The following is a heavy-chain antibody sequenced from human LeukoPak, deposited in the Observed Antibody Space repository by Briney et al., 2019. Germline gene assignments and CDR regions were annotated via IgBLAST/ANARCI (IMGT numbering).Heavy chain of an antibody. CDR2: ISGDGGST. V-gene: IGHV3-43*02. CDR3: AKDKGGSYYRGWFDP. CDR1: GFTFDDYA. D-gene: IGHD1-26*01. J-gene: IGHJ5*02. Sequence: GGSLRLSCAASGFTFDDYAMHWVRQAPGKGLEWVSLISGDGGSTYYADSVKRRFTISRDNSKNSLYLQMNSLRTEDTALYYCAKDKGGSYYRGWFDPWGQGTLVTVSS.